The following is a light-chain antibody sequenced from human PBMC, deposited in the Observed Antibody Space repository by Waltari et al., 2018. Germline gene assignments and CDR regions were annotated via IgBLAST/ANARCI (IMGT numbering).Light chain of an antibody. J-gene: IGKJ1*01. CDR3: QKYGTLPAT. CDR1: QSVNRT. Sequence: EILLTQSPGTLSLSPGDRATLSCRASQSVNRTLAWYQQKPGQAPRLLIYDASSRATGIPDRLSGRGSGTDFSLTISRLEPEDVAVYYCQKYGTLPATFGQGTKVEMK. V-gene: IGKV3-20*01. CDR2: DAS.